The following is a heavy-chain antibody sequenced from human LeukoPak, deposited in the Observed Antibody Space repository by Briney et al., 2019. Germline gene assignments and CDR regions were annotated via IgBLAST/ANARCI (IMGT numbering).Heavy chain of an antibody. CDR3: ARDSTGAPPGY. CDR1: GGSISSGSYY. Sequence: SETLSLTCTVSGGSISSGSYYWSWIRQPAGKGLEWIGYIYYSGSTNYNPSLKSRVTISVDTSKNQFSLKLSSVTAADTAVYYCARDSTGAPPGYWGQGTLVTVSS. V-gene: IGHV4-61*10. CDR2: IYYSGST. J-gene: IGHJ4*02. D-gene: IGHD1-26*01.